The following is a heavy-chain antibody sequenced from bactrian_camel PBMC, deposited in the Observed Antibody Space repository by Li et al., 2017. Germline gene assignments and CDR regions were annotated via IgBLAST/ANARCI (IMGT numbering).Heavy chain of an antibody. CDR3: APDAGQSRCSAGFCYCA. J-gene: IGHJ4*01. Sequence: HVQLVESGGGSVQTGGSLELSCTVSGATNSGGTFDFDNSDMGWYRQGRGYDSDGTTAYADSVKGRFTISKDNTQNTLYLQMSSLKPEDTDIYYCAPDAGQSRCSAGFCYCAWGEGTQVTVS. D-gene: IGHD2*01. CDR2: DSDGTT. V-gene: IGHV3S53*01. CDR1: GATNSGGTF.